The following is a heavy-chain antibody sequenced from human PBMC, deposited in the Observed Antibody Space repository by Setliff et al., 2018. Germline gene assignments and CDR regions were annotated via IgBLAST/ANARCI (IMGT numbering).Heavy chain of an antibody. CDR1: GFTFSSYA. D-gene: IGHD6-19*01. Sequence: PGGSLRLSCAASGFTFSSYAMSWVRQAPGKGLEWVSFISGSGGSTYYADSVKGRFTISRDNSKNTLYLQVNSLRAEDTAVYYCAKIRSGWYEAIDYWGQGTLVTVPQ. CDR2: ISGSGGST. V-gene: IGHV3-23*01. J-gene: IGHJ4*02. CDR3: AKIRSGWYEAIDY.